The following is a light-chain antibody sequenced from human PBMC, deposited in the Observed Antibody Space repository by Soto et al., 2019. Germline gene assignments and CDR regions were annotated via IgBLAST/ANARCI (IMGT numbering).Light chain of an antibody. Sequence: QSAPTQPPSASGSPGQSVTISCTGTSSDVGGYKYVSWYQQHPGKAPKLIIYEVSKRPSGVPDRFSGSKSGNTAALTVSGLQAEDEADYYCSSYAGSNDVIFGGGTKVTVL. CDR3: SSYAGSNDVI. V-gene: IGLV2-8*01. CDR1: SSDVGGYKY. J-gene: IGLJ2*01. CDR2: EVS.